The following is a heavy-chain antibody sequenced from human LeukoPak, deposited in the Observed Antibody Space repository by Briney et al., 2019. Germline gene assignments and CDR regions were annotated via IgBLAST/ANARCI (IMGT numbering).Heavy chain of an antibody. CDR1: GFTFSSYG. CDR3: ARGYSGSYFGGFDY. CDR2: ISSSSSYI. Sequence: GGSLRLSCAASGFTFSSYGMHWVRQAPGKGLEWVSSISSSSSYIYYADSVKGRFTISRDNAKNSLYLQMNSLRAEDTAVYYCARGYSGSYFGGFDYWGQGTLVTVSS. V-gene: IGHV3-21*01. J-gene: IGHJ4*02. D-gene: IGHD1-26*01.